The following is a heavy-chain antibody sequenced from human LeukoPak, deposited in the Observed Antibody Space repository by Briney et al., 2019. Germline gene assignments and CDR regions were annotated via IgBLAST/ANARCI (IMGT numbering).Heavy chain of an antibody. V-gene: IGHV4-39*07. Sequence: PSETLSLTCTVSGGSISSSSYYWGWIRQPPGKGLEWIGSIYYSGSTNYNPSLKSRVTISVDTSKNQFSLKLSSVTAADTAVYYCARLTGSANWGQGTLVTVSS. J-gene: IGHJ4*02. CDR3: ARLTGSAN. CDR2: IYYSGST. CDR1: GGSISSSSYY. D-gene: IGHD1-14*01.